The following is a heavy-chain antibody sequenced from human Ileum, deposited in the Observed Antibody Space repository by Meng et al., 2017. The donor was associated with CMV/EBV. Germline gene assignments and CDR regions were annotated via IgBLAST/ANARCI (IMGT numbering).Heavy chain of an antibody. CDR1: GYTFSAYY. V-gene: IGHV1-2*06. CDR3: ARSTGLAVDS. J-gene: IGHJ4*02. D-gene: IGHD3-3*02. Sequence: VSCKASGYTFSAYYMHWVRQAPGQGLEWMGRINLNSGGTNYAQKFQGRVTMTRDTSISTAYMELSSLTSDDTAVYYCARSTGLAVDSWGQGTLVTVSS. CDR2: INLNSGGT.